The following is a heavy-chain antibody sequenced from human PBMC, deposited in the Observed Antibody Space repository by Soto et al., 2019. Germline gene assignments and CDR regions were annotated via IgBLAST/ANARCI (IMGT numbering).Heavy chain of an antibody. V-gene: IGHV4-34*01. J-gene: IGHJ4*02. CDR1: GGSFSGYY. CDR2: INHSGST. D-gene: IGHD6-13*01. CDR3: ARGRGTQRLVLRYFDY. Sequence: PSETLSLTCAVYGGSFSGYYWSWIRQPPGKGLEWIGEINHSGSTNYNPSLKSRVTISVDTSKNQFSLKLSSVTAADTAVYYCARGRGTQRLVLRYFDYWGQGTLVTLSS.